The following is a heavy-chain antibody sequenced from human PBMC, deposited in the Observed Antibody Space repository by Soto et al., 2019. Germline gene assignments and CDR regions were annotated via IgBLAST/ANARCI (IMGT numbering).Heavy chain of an antibody. Sequence: QVQLVQSGAEVKKRGASVKVSCKASGYTFTNYGINWVRQAPGQGLEWLGWVSAYNGERRYAQRVQARVIMTTDTSTTTAYMELRSLRSVDTAVYYCSRGTSIPASGDYWGQGTLVTVSS. D-gene: IGHD6-6*01. CDR3: SRGTSIPASGDY. CDR1: GYTFTNYG. V-gene: IGHV1-18*01. J-gene: IGHJ4*01. CDR2: VSAYNGER.